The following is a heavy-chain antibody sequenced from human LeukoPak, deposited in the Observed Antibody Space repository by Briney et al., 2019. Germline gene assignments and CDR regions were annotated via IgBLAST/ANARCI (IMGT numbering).Heavy chain of an antibody. J-gene: IGHJ3*02. V-gene: IGHV1-18*01. D-gene: IGHD5-18*01. CDR3: AGDSARGYSYGYNAFDI. Sequence: ASVKVSCKASGYNLRNYGIGWVRQAPRQGLEWMGWITAGNGNTNYAQKVQGRVTMTTDTSTSTAYMELRSLRSDDTAVYFCAGDSARGYSYGYNAFDIWGQGTMVTVSS. CDR2: ITAGNGNT. CDR1: GYNLRNYG.